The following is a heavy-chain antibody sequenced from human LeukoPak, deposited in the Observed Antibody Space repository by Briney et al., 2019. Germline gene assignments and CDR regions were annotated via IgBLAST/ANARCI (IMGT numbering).Heavy chain of an antibody. Sequence: PSETLSLTCTVSGGSISSSSYYWGWIRQPPGKGLEWIGSIYYSGSTYYNPSLKSRVTISVDTSKNQFSLKLSSVTAADTAVYYCARYDSYGYGRWFDPWGQGTLVAVSS. CDR2: IYYSGST. J-gene: IGHJ5*02. V-gene: IGHV4-39*07. D-gene: IGHD5-18*01. CDR1: GGSISSSSYY. CDR3: ARYDSYGYGRWFDP.